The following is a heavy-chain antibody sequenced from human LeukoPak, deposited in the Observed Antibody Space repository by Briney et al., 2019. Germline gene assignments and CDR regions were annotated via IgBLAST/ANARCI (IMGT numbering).Heavy chain of an antibody. J-gene: IGHJ4*02. CDR2: IWYDGSNK. Sequence: GGSLRLSCAASGFTFSTYGMHWVRQAPGKGLEWVAFIWYDGSNKYYADSVKGRFTISRDNSKNTLYLQMNSLRAEDTAVYYCARSATYSSSSMDYWGQGTLVTVSS. CDR1: GFTFSTYG. D-gene: IGHD6-6*01. V-gene: IGHV3-33*01. CDR3: ARSATYSSSSMDY.